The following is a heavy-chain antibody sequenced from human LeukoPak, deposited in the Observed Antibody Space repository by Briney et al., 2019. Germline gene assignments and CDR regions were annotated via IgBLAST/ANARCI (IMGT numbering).Heavy chain of an antibody. Sequence: PGGSLRLSCAVSEFPFSDSWMYWVRQAPGKGLEGVANIKKDGSGISYVDSVQGRFIISRDNAKNSLYLQMNSLRVEGTAVYFSAGGNSMNVWGKGTAVTVSS. CDR3: AGGNSMNV. CDR2: IKKDGSGI. V-gene: IGHV3-7*03. D-gene: IGHD1/OR15-1a*01. CDR1: EFPFSDSW. J-gene: IGHJ6*04.